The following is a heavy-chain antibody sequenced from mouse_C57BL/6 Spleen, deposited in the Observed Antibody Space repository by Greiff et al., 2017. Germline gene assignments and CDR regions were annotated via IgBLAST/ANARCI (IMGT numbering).Heavy chain of an antibody. CDR1: GFSFNTYA. CDR3: VSHYCGSSYAYAMDY. V-gene: IGHV10-1*01. J-gene: IGHJ4*01. Sequence: EADGGLVQPKGSLKLSCAASGFSFNTYAMNWVRQAPGKGLDWVARIRSKSNNFATYYADSVKDRFTISRDDSESMLYLQMNNLKTEDTAMYYCVSHYCGSSYAYAMDYWGQGTSVTVSS. D-gene: IGHD1-1*01. CDR2: IRSKSNNFAT.